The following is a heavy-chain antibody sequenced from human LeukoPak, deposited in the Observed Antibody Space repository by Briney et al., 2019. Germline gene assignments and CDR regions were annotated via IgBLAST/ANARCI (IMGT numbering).Heavy chain of an antibody. Sequence: PGGSLRLSCAASGFTVSTNYMTWVRQAPGKGLEWASVLCGGSTYYADSVKGRFTISRDNSKNTLYLQMNSLRVEDTAMYYCARGEPVSWGQGTLVTVSS. CDR2: LCGGST. CDR1: GFTVSTNY. CDR3: ARGEPVS. V-gene: IGHV3-53*01. J-gene: IGHJ5*02.